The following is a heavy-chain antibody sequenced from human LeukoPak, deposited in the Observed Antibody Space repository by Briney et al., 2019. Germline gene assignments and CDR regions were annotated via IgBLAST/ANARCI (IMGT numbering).Heavy chain of an antibody. CDR3: AGQRIAAREFDY. V-gene: IGHV4-39*01. J-gene: IGHJ4*02. Sequence: SETLSLTCTVSGGSISSSSYYWGWIRQPPGKGLEWIGSIYYSGSTYYNPSLKSRVTISVDTSKNQFSLKLSSVTAADTAVYYCAGQRIAAREFDYWGQGTLVTVSS. D-gene: IGHD6-6*01. CDR1: GGSISSSSYY. CDR2: IYYSGST.